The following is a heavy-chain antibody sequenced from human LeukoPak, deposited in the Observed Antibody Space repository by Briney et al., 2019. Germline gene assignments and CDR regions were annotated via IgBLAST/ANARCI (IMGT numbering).Heavy chain of an antibody. V-gene: IGHV3-23*01. CDR3: AKAGWYSAKTLATYDDAYDI. D-gene: IGHD1-26*01. CDR2: IGASGGSA. J-gene: IGHJ3*02. CDR1: GFTFSSYA. Sequence: GGSLRLSCAASGFTFSSYAMSWVRQAPGKGLEWVSAIGASGGSAYYTDSVKGRFTISRDNSKNTLYLHMNSLRAEDTAVYYCAKAGWYSAKTLATYDDAYDIWGQGTMVTVSS.